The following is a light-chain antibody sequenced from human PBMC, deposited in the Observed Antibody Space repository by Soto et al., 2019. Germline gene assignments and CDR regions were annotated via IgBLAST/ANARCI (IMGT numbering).Light chain of an antibody. CDR1: SSELGGYNY. J-gene: IGLJ1*01. CDR3: SSYTTSNTRQIV. V-gene: IGLV2-14*03. CDR2: DVS. Sequence: QSALTQPASVSWSPGQSITISCTGTSSELGGYNYVSWYQHHPGKAPKLIIYDVSNRPSGVSIRFSGSKSDNTASLTISGLQPEDEADYHCSSYTTSNTRQIVFGTGTKVTVL.